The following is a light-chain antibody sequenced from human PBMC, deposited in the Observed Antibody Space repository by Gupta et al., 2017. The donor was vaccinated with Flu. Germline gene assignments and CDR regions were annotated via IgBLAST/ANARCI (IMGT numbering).Light chain of an antibody. Sequence: EIVLTQPPATLALPPGVRATLSCRASQSVSSYLTWYQQKPGQAPRLLIYDASKRATGIPARFSGSGSGTDFTLTISSLEPEDFAVYYCQQRSNSRTFGQGTKLEIK. J-gene: IGKJ2*01. CDR1: QSVSSY. CDR2: DAS. V-gene: IGKV3-11*01. CDR3: QQRSNSRT.